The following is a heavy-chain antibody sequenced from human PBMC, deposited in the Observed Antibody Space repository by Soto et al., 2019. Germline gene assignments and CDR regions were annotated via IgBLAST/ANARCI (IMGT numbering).Heavy chain of an antibody. D-gene: IGHD5-18*01. V-gene: IGHV4-59*01. CDR1: GGSISSYY. CDR3: ARGLGRDTAMVFENYYYYGMDV. J-gene: IGHJ6*02. Sequence: SSETLSLTCTVSGGSISSYYWSWIRQPPGKGLEWIGYIYYSGSTNYNPSLKSRVTISVDTSKSQFSLKLSSVTAADTAVYYCARGLGRDTAMVFENYYYYGMDVWGQGTTVTVSS. CDR2: IYYSGST.